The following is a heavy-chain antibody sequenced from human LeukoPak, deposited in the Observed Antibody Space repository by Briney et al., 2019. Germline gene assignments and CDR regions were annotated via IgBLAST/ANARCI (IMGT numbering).Heavy chain of an antibody. J-gene: IGHJ5*02. D-gene: IGHD6-19*01. Sequence: ASVKVSCKASGYTFTSYGISWVRQAPGQGLEWMAWICVYNGNTNYAQKFQGRVTMTTDTSTSTAYMELRSLRSDDTAVYYCARAPYSSGAGENWFDPWGQGTLVTVSS. CDR2: ICVYNGNT. CDR3: ARAPYSSGAGENWFDP. V-gene: IGHV1-18*01. CDR1: GYTFTSYG.